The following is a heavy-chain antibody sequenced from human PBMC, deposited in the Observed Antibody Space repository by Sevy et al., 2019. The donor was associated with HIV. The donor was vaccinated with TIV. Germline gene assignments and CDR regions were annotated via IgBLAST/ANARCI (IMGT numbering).Heavy chain of an antibody. D-gene: IGHD2-21*02. CDR2: IYHSGST. V-gene: IGHV4-30-2*01. CDR1: GGSISSGGYS. J-gene: IGHJ5*02. CDR3: ARVRTPRLNWFDP. Sequence: SETLSLTCAVSGGSISSGGYSWSWIRQPPGKGLEWIGYIYHSGSTYYHPSLKSRVTISVDRSKNQFSLKLSSVTAADTAVYYCARVRTPRLNWFDPWGQGTLVTVSS.